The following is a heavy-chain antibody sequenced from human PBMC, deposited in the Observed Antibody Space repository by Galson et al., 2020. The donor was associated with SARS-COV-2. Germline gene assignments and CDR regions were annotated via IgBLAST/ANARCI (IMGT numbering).Heavy chain of an antibody. J-gene: IGHJ6*02. CDR3: AGSQGTLDLYGMDV. D-gene: IGHD2-15*01. CDR1: GGSISNYY. Sequence: SETLCLSCTVSGGSISNYYRSWIRQPPGKGLEWIGYIHYSGSTNDNPSLKSRVTITVDTTKNKFFLKLSTVTAADTAVYYCAGSQGTLDLYGMDVWGQGTTVTVFS. CDR2: IHYSGST. V-gene: IGHV4-59*01.